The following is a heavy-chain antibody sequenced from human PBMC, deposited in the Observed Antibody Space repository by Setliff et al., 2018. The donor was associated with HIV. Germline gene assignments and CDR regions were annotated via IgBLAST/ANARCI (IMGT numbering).Heavy chain of an antibody. J-gene: IGHJ5*02. CDR2: FVPEHSET. V-gene: IGHV1-24*01. D-gene: IGHD1-26*01. CDR3: ARPVGGTGFDP. Sequence: ASVKVSCKVSGYTLTELSIHWVRQASGKGLEWMGGFVPEHSETIYAQKFQGRVTMTEDTSTDTAFMELSSLRSEDTAVYYCARPVGGTGFDPWGQGTLVTVSS. CDR1: GYTLTELS.